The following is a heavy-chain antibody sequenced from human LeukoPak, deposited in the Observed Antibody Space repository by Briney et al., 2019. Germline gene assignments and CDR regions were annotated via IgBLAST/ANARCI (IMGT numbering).Heavy chain of an antibody. Sequence: ASVKVSCKASGYTFTGYYMHWVRQAPGQGLEWMGWINPNSGGTNYAQKFQGRVTMTRDTSISTAYMELTRLRSDDTAVFYCARDNGDYWFDYWGQGTLVTVSS. CDR1: GYTFTGYY. V-gene: IGHV1-2*02. J-gene: IGHJ4*02. CDR3: ARDNGDYWFDY. D-gene: IGHD4-17*01. CDR2: INPNSGGT.